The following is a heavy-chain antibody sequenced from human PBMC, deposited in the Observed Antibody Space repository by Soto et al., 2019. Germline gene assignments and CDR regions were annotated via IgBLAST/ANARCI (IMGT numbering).Heavy chain of an antibody. CDR3: ARDRNVAADVSDFDY. CDR2: ISGYSGDT. CDR1: GYTFTSYG. J-gene: IGHJ4*02. D-gene: IGHD6-13*01. V-gene: IGHV1-18*01. Sequence: GASVKVSCKASGYTFTSYGVSWVRQAPGQGLEWMGWISGYSGDTNYEQKVQGRVTMTTDTSTSTAYMELRSLRSDDTAVYYCARDRNVAADVSDFDYWGQGTLVTVSS.